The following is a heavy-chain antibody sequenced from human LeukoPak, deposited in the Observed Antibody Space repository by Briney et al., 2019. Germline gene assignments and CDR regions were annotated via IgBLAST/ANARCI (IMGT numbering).Heavy chain of an antibody. V-gene: IGHV1-18*01. CDR3: AREGSPSSGASDAFDI. CDR1: GYTFTSYG. Sequence: ASVKVSCKASGYTFTSYGISWVRQAPGQGLEWMGWISAYNGNTNYAQKLQGRVTMTTDTSTSTAYMELRSLRSEDTAVYYCAREGSPSSGASDAFDIWGQGTMVTVSS. D-gene: IGHD6-19*01. CDR2: ISAYNGNT. J-gene: IGHJ3*02.